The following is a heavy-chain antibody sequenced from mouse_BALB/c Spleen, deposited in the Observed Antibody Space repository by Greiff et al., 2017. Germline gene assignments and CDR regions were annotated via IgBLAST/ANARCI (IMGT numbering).Heavy chain of an antibody. Sequence: EVNVVESGGGLVKPGGSLKLSCAASGFTFSDYYMYWVRQTPEKRLEWVATISDGGSYTYYPDSVKGRFTISRDNAKNNLYLQMSSLKSEDTAMYYCARDYYGSSYRFAYWGQGTLVTVSA. CDR1: GFTFSDYY. D-gene: IGHD1-1*01. V-gene: IGHV5-4*02. CDR2: ISDGGSYT. J-gene: IGHJ3*01. CDR3: ARDYYGSSYRFAY.